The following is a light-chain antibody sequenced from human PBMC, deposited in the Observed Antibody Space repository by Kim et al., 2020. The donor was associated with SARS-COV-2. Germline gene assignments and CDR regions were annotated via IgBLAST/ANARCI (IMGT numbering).Light chain of an antibody. J-gene: IGLJ3*02. Sequence: SSELTQDPAVSVALGQTVRITCQGDSLRSYYASWYQQKPGKAPVLVIYGKNNRPSGIPDRFSGSSSGNTASLTITGAQAEDEADYYCNSRDSSGKHVVFG. CDR1: SLRSYY. CDR3: NSRDSSGKHVV. CDR2: GKN. V-gene: IGLV3-19*01.